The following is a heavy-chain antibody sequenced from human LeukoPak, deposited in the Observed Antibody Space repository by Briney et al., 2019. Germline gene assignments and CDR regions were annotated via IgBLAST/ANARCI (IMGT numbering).Heavy chain of an antibody. V-gene: IGHV3-30-3*01. CDR2: ISYDGSNK. CDR3: ARASRYCSGGSCYRWFDP. CDR1: GFTFSSYA. D-gene: IGHD2-15*01. J-gene: IGHJ5*02. Sequence: PGGSLRLSCAASGFTFSSYAMHWVRRAPGKGLEWVAVISYDGSNKYYADSVKGRFTISRDNSKNTLYLQMNSLRAEDTAVYYCARASRYCSGGSCYRWFDPWGQGTLVTVSS.